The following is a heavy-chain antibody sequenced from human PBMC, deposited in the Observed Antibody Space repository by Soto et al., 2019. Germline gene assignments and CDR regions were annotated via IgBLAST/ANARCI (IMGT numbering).Heavy chain of an antibody. D-gene: IGHD6-19*01. Sequence: QVQLVESGGGLVKPGGSLRLSCAASGFTFSDYYMSWIRQAPGKGLEWVSYISSSSRHTNYADSVKGRFTISRDNAKNSLYLQLNSLRPAHTAVYYCARDYSGDLLFDYWGQGTLVTVSS. V-gene: IGHV3-11*05. CDR3: ARDYSGDLLFDY. CDR2: ISSSSRHT. CDR1: GFTFSDYY. J-gene: IGHJ4*02.